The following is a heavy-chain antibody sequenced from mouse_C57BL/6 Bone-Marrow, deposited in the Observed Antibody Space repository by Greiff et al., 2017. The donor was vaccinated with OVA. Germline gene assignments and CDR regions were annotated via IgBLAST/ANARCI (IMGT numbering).Heavy chain of an antibody. CDR2: IYPGGGYT. V-gene: IGHV1-63*01. CDR1: GYTFTNYW. D-gene: IGHD3-2*02. J-gene: IGHJ2*01. Sequence: QVQLQLSGAELVRPGTSVKMSCKASGYTFTNYWIGWAKQRPGHGLEWIGDIYPGGGYTNYNGKFKGKATLTADKSSSTAYMQLSSLTSEDSAVYFCARSQTAQATYFDYWGQGTTLTVSS. CDR3: ARSQTAQATYFDY.